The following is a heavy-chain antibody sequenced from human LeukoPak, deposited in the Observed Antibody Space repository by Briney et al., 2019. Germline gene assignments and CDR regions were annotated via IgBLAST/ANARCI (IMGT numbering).Heavy chain of an antibody. CDR1: GGSISSTSYN. D-gene: IGHD2-2*01. CDR3: AREVIVPAFFDY. CDR2: IYYSGNT. Sequence: SETLSLTCTVSGGSISSTSYNWGWIRQPPGKGLEWIGSIYYSGNTYYNPSLKSRVTISVDRSKNQFSLKLSSVTAADTAVYYCAREVIVPAFFDYWGQGTLVTVSS. J-gene: IGHJ4*02. V-gene: IGHV4-39*07.